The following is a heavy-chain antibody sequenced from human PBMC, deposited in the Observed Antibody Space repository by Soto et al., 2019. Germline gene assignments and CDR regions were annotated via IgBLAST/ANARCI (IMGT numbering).Heavy chain of an antibody. CDR2: IKTDGYAA. CDR1: GFTFDSHW. J-gene: IGHJ4*02. D-gene: IGHD6-19*01. Sequence: ESGGVLVQPGGSLRLSCVASGFTFDSHWMHWVRQAPGEGLVWVSRIKTDGYAAAYADSVKGRFTISRDNTKNTVYLQMNSLIAEDTAVYFCVRESGVAADCWGQGTVVTVSS. CDR3: VRESGVAADC. V-gene: IGHV3-74*01.